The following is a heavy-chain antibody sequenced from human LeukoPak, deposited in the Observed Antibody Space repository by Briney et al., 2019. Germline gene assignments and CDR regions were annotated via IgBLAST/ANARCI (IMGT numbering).Heavy chain of an antibody. CDR1: GFTFSSYS. J-gene: IGHJ4*02. D-gene: IGHD6-13*01. V-gene: IGHV3-48*02. Sequence: GGSLRLSCAASGFTFSSYSMNWVRQAPGKGLEWLSYIGISSSTTSYADSVKGRSTISRDNAKNSLYLQMNSLRDEDTAVYYCARDSGSSLPDWGQGTLVTVSS. CDR3: ARDSGSSLPD. CDR2: IGISSSTT.